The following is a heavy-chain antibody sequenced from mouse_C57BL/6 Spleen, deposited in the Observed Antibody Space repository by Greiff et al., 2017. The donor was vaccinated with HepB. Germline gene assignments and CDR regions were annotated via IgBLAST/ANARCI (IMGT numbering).Heavy chain of an antibody. CDR1: GYTFTDYY. J-gene: IGHJ1*03. CDR2: IYPGSGNT. Sequence: VQRVESGAELVRPGASVKLSCKASGYTFTDYYINWVKQRPGQGLEWIARIYPGSGNTYYNEKFKGKATLTAEKSSSTAYMQLSSLTSEDSAVYFCARWRGNWYFDVWGTGTTVTVSS. CDR3: ARWRGNWYFDV. V-gene: IGHV1-76*01.